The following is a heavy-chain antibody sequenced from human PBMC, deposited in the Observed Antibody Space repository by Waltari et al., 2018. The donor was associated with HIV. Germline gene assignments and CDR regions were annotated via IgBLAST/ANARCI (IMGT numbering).Heavy chain of an antibody. CDR2: ISCYKANT. CDR3: ARGLGGSYYYGVDV. Sequence: QVHLVQSGAEVKMPGASVRVSCKTSGYIFTNYGVSWVRQAPGQGLEWLGWISCYKANTNYAQRLQGRVTLTTDTSTSTAYMELRSLRSDDTAVYYWARGLGGSYYYGVDVWGQGTTVTVS. V-gene: IGHV1-18*01. CDR1: GYIFTNYG. J-gene: IGHJ6*02.